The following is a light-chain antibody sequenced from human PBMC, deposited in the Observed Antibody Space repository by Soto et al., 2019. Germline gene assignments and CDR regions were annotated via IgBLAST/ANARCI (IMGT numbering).Light chain of an antibody. J-gene: IGKJ4*01. V-gene: IGKV3-15*01. CDR1: QSVGNN. Sequence: EIVVTQSPATLSVSPGERATLSCRASQSVGNNFAWYQQKPGQAPRLLIFATSTRATGVPARFSGSASGAEFTLTISILQSEDFAVYYCQQYGDWPLTFGGGAKVEIE. CDR3: QQYGDWPLT. CDR2: ATS.